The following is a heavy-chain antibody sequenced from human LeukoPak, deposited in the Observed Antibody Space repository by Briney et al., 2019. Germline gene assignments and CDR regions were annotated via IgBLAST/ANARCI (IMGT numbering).Heavy chain of an antibody. CDR1: GSTFSSFA. D-gene: IGHD3-10*01. J-gene: IGHJ6*04. CDR2: IWYDGSNK. CDR3: ARGYGTVVRGVIITYYYGMDV. Sequence: GRSLRLSCVVSGSTFSSFAMHWVRQAPGKGLEWVAVIWYDGSNKYYADSVKGRFTISRDNSKNTLYLQMNSLRAEDTAVYYCARGYGTVVRGVIITYYYGMDVWGKGTTVTVSS. V-gene: IGHV3-33*08.